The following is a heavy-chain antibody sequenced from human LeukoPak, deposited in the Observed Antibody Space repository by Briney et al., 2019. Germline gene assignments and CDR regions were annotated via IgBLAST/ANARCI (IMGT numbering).Heavy chain of an antibody. CDR3: ARRGWDDY. CDR2: IYYSGST. D-gene: IGHD6-19*01. CDR1: GGSISSSSYY. J-gene: IGHJ4*02. Sequence: PSETPSLTCTVSGGSISSSSYYWGWIRQPPGKGLEWIGSIYYSGSTYYNPSLKSRVTISVDTAKNQFSLKLSSVTAADTAVYYCARRGWDDYWGQGTLVTVSS. V-gene: IGHV4-39*01.